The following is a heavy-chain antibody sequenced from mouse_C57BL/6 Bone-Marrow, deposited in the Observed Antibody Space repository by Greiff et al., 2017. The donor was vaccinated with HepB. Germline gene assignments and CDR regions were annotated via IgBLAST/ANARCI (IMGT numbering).Heavy chain of an antibody. Sequence: QLQESGPELVKPGASVKISCKASGYSFTDYNMNWVKQSNGKSLEWIGVINPNYGTTSYNQKFKGKATLTVDQSSSTAYMQLNSLTSEDSAVYYCARAYYYGSSFWFAYWGQGTLVTVSA. V-gene: IGHV1-39*01. CDR3: ARAYYYGSSFWFAY. CDR1: GYSFTDYN. J-gene: IGHJ3*01. D-gene: IGHD1-1*01. CDR2: INPNYGTT.